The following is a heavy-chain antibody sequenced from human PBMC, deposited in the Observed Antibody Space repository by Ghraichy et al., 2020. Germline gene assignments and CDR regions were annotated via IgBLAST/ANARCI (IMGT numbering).Heavy chain of an antibody. Sequence: SQTRSLTCTVSGGSISSSSYYWGWIRQPPGKGLEWIGSIYYSGSTYYNPSLKSRVTISVDTSKNQFSLKLSSVTAADTAVYYCARQVFGSGRPKLVHFDLWGRGTLVTVSS. CDR1: GGSISSSSYY. CDR2: IYYSGST. D-gene: IGHD3-10*02. J-gene: IGHJ2*01. CDR3: ARQVFGSGRPKLVHFDL. V-gene: IGHV4-39*01.